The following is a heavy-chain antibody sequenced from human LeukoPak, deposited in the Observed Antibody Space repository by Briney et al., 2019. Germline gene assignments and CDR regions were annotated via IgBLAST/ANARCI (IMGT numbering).Heavy chain of an antibody. Sequence: ESLKISCKGSGYTFTGYYIHWVRQARGQGLEWMGWINSNGGDTNYAQKFQGRVTMTRYTSISTAYMELSRLTSDDTAVYYCARDGTFDIWGQGTMVTVSS. CDR1: GYTFTGYY. J-gene: IGHJ3*02. CDR2: INSNGGDT. CDR3: ARDGTFDI. V-gene: IGHV1-2*02.